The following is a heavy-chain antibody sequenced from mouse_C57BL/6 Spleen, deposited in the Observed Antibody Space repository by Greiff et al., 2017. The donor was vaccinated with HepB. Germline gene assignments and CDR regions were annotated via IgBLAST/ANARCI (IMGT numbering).Heavy chain of an antibody. CDR1: GFTFSDYG. CDR2: ISSGSSTI. D-gene: IGHD1-1*02. V-gene: IGHV5-17*01. CDR3: ARENYDYDAMDY. J-gene: IGHJ4*01. Sequence: EVMLVESGGGLVKPGGSLKLSCAASGFTFSDYGMHWVRQAPEQGLEWVAYISSGSSTIYYADTVKGRFTISRDKAKNTLFLQMTSLRSEDTAMYYCARENYDYDAMDYWGQGTSVTVSS.